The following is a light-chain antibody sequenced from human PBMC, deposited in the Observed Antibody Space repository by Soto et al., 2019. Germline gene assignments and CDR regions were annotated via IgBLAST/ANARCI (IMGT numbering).Light chain of an antibody. Sequence: EIVLTQSPATLSLSPGEGVTLSCRASQSVNNYLAWYQQKPGQAPRLLMYGASNRATGIPARFSGSGSGTDFTLSISSLEPEDFAVYYCQQRSNWPLSFGGGTKVEIK. CDR1: QSVNNY. CDR2: GAS. CDR3: QQRSNWPLS. J-gene: IGKJ4*01. V-gene: IGKV3-11*01.